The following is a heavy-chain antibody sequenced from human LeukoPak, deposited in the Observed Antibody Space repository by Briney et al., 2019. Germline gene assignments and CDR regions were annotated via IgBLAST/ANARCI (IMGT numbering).Heavy chain of an antibody. CDR2: IKQDGSEK. CDR3: ARDIVVVPAAIYYFDY. D-gene: IGHD2-2*02. J-gene: IGHJ4*02. CDR1: GFTFSSYW. Sequence: GGSLRLSCAASGFTFSSYWMSWVRQAPGKGLEWVANIKQDGSEKYYVDSVKGRFTISRDNAKNSLYLQMNSLRAEDTAVYYCARDIVVVPAAIYYFDYWGQGTLVTVS. V-gene: IGHV3-7*01.